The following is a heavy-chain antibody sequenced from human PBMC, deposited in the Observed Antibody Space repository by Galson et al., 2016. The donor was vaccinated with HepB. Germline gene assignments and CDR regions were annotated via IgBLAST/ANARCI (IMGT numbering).Heavy chain of an antibody. J-gene: IGHJ5*02. V-gene: IGHV1-8*01. Sequence: SVKVSCKASGYTFSSYDFNWVRQAAGQGLEWMGWMNPISGNTGYAQKFQGRVTMTRNTSISTAYMELSSLSSEDTAVYYCTRDLSSGTPGPWGQGTLVTVS. D-gene: IGHD1-7*01. CDR3: TRDLSSGTPGP. CDR1: GYTFSSYD. CDR2: MNPISGNT.